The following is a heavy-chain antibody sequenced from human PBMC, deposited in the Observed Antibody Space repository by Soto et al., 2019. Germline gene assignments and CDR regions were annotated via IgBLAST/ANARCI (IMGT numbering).Heavy chain of an antibody. D-gene: IGHD1-26*01. CDR3: ARDAAYGGSYLRFDP. CDR2: SDDSGST. CDR1: GGSISNFY. V-gene: IGHV4-59*01. Sequence: KPSETLSLTCKVSGGSISNFYWSWIRQPPGKGLEWIGYSDDSGSTKYNPSLKSRVSISVDTSKNQFSLRLISVTAADTAVYYCARDAAYGGSYLRFDPWGQGTLVTVSS. J-gene: IGHJ5*02.